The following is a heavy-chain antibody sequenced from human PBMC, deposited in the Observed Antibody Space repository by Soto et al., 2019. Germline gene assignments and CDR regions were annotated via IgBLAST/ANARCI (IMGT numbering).Heavy chain of an antibody. CDR2: INAGNGNT. Sequence: QVQLVQSGAEEKKPGASVKVACKAYGYTFTGCAMHWVRQAHGQRLEWMGWINAGNGNTKYSQKFQGRVTITRDTSASTAYMELSSLRSEDTAVYYCARAVVVAADFDYWGQGTLVTVSS. V-gene: IGHV1-3*05. CDR3: ARAVVVAADFDY. CDR1: GYTFTGCA. J-gene: IGHJ4*02. D-gene: IGHD2-15*01.